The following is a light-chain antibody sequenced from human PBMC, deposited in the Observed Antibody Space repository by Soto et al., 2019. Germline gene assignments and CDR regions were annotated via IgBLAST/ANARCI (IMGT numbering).Light chain of an antibody. CDR1: ESIARH. Sequence: DIQMTQSPSSLSASVGDRVTITCRASESIARHLNWYQQKPGRAPNLLIYAASSLQNGVPSRFRGGGSGTDFTLAISNLQPEDVATYYCQQTYSTLSLTCGQGTRLEIK. CDR2: AAS. CDR3: QQTYSTLSLT. V-gene: IGKV1-39*01. J-gene: IGKJ5*01.